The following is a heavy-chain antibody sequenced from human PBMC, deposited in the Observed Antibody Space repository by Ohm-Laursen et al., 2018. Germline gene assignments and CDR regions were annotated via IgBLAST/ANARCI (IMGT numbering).Heavy chain of an antibody. CDR3: ARAQHLRVGTTRFDY. D-gene: IGHD1-26*01. Sequence: QTLSLTCAFSGFSLSTSGMCVSWIRQPPGKALEWLARIDWDDDKYYSTSLKTRLTISKDTSKNQVVLTVTNMDPVDTATYYCARAQHLRVGTTRFDYWGQGTLVTVSS. J-gene: IGHJ4*02. CDR2: IDWDDDK. CDR1: GFSLSTSGMC. V-gene: IGHV2-70*11.